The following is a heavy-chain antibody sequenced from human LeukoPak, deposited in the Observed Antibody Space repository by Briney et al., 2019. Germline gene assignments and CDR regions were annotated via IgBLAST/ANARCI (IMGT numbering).Heavy chain of an antibody. V-gene: IGHV3-74*01. D-gene: IGHD7-27*01. CDR2: IKSDGSIT. Sequence: GGSLRLSCTASGFTFSSYWMHWVRQAPGKGLVWVSRIKSDGSITNYADSVKGRFTITRDNSKNTLYLQMSSLSAEDTALYYCARGPTRGSWPGEADYWGRGTLVTVSS. J-gene: IGHJ4*02. CDR3: ARGPTRGSWPGEADY. CDR1: GFTFSSYW.